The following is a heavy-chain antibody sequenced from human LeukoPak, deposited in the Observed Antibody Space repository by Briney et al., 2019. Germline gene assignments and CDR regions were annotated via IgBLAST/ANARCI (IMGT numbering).Heavy chain of an antibody. D-gene: IGHD3-3*01. CDR1: GVSISSYY. CDR2: IYTSGST. J-gene: IGHJ4*02. V-gene: IGHV4-4*07. Sequence: KSSETLSLTCTVSGVSISSYYWSWIRQPAGKGLEWIGRIYTSGSTNYNPSLKSRVTISVDTSKNQFSLKLSSATAADTAVYYFARGRSDFDYWGQGTLVTVSS. CDR3: ARGRSDFDY.